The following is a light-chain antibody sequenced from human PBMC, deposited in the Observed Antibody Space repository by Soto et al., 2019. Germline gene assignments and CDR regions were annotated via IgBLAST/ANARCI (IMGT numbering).Light chain of an antibody. J-gene: IGKJ3*01. V-gene: IGKV3-11*01. CDR1: QSVSSY. CDR2: DAS. CDR3: QQRSNWPPL. Sequence: EIVLTQSPATLSLSTGERATLSCRASQSVSSYLAWYQQKPGQAPRLLISDASNRATGIPARFSGSGSGTDFTLTISSLEPEDFAVYYCQQRSNWPPLFGPGTKVDIK.